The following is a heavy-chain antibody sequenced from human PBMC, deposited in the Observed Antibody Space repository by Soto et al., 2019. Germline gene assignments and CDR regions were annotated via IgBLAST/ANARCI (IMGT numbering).Heavy chain of an antibody. CDR2: ISGSGGST. V-gene: IGHV3-23*01. J-gene: IGHJ4*02. CDR1: GFTFSSYA. Sequence: SLRLSCAASGFTFSSYAMSWVRQAPGKGLEWVSAISGSGGSTYYADSVKGRFTISRDNSKNTLYLQMNSLRAEDTAVYYCAKDPSRISVWQLVSYFDYWGQGPLVTVSS. CDR3: AKDPSRISVWQLVSYFDY. D-gene: IGHD6-13*01.